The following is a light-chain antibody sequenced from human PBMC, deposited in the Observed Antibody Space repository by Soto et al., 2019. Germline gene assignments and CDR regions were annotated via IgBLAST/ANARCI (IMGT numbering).Light chain of an antibody. Sequence: EIVLTQSPGTLSLSPGERATLSCRASQSVSSSYLAWYQQKPGQAPRLLIYGASSRATGIPDRFSGSGSGTDFTLTISTLEPEDLAVYYCQHYGSAPLTFGGGTKVEIK. J-gene: IGKJ4*01. CDR2: GAS. CDR1: QSVSSSY. CDR3: QHYGSAPLT. V-gene: IGKV3-20*01.